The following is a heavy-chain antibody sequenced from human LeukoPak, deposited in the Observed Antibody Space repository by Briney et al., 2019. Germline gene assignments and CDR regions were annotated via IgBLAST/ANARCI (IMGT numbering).Heavy chain of an antibody. CDR1: NGSISNYY. Sequence: SETLSLTCTISNGSISNYYWSWIRQPPGKGLESIGYINYSGGTNYNPSFKSRVTISIDTSRNQFSLSLNSVTAADTAVYYCARGRFELTFWGQGTLVTVSS. J-gene: IGHJ4*02. CDR3: ARGRFELTF. CDR2: INYSGGT. D-gene: IGHD3-9*01. V-gene: IGHV4-59*01.